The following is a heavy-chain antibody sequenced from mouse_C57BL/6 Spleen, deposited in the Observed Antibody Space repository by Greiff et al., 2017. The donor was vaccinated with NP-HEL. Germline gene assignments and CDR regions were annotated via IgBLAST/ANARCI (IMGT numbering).Heavy chain of an antibody. D-gene: IGHD6-2*01. V-gene: IGHV1-80*01. CDR3: ERVSPGDYAMDY. CDR2: IYPGDGDT. CDR1: GYAFSSYW. Sequence: QVQLQQSGAELVQPGASVKISCKASGYAFSSYWMNWVKQRPGKGLEWIGQIYPGDGDTNYNGKFKGQATLTADKSSSTAYMQLSSLTSEDSAVYFCERVSPGDYAMDYWGKGTSVTVSS. J-gene: IGHJ4*01.